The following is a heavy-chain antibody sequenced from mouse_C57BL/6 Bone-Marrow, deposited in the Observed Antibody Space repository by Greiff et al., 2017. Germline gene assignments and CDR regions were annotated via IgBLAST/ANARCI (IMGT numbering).Heavy chain of an antibody. Sequence: VQLQQSGAELVRPGTSVKMSCKASGYTFTNYWIGWAKQTPGHGLEWIGDIYPGGGYTNYNAKFKGKATLTADKSSSTAYMQFSSLTSEDSAIYYCARIGSYREHYAMDYWGQGTSVTVSS. CDR1: GYTFTNYW. J-gene: IGHJ4*01. D-gene: IGHD2-14*01. CDR2: IYPGGGYT. V-gene: IGHV1-63*01. CDR3: ARIGSYREHYAMDY.